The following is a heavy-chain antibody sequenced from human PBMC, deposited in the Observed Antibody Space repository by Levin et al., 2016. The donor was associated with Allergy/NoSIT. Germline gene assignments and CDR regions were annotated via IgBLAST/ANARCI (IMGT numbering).Heavy chain of an antibody. CDR3: ANTGSSWSPNWFDP. J-gene: IGHJ5*02. V-gene: IGHV3-30*18. Sequence: GGSLRLSCAASGFTFSSYGMHWVRQAPGKGLEWVAVISYDGNNKYYADSVKGRFTISRDNSKNTLSLQMNSLRAEDTAVYYCANTGSSWSPNWFDPWGQGTLVTVSS. D-gene: IGHD6-13*01. CDR2: ISYDGNNK. CDR1: GFTFSSYG.